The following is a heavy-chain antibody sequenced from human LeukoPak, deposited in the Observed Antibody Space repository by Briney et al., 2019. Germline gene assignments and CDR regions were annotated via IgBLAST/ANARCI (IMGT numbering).Heavy chain of an antibody. CDR1: GFTVSSNY. V-gene: IGHV3-66*01. CDR2: FYSGDTT. J-gene: IGHJ4*02. CDR3: ARRLLTGYYEF. D-gene: IGHD3-9*01. Sequence: GGSLRLSCAASGFTVSSNYMSWVRQAPGKGPEWVSVFYSGDTTYYANSVKGRFTISRDSSKNMLYLQMNSLRAEDTAVYYCARRLLTGYYEFWGQGTLVTVSS.